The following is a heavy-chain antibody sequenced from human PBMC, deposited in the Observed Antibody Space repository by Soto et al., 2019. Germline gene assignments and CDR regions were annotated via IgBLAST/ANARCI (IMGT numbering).Heavy chain of an antibody. J-gene: IGHJ5*02. CDR2: IYYSGST. D-gene: IGHD3-22*01. Sequence: SETLSLTCTVSGGSISSYYWSWIRQPPGKGLEWIGYIYYSGSTNYNPSLKSRVTISVDTSKNQFSLKLSSVTAADTAVYYCARDRRWLSANWFDPWGQGTLVTVSS. CDR3: ARDRRWLSANWFDP. CDR1: GGSISSYY. V-gene: IGHV4-59*12.